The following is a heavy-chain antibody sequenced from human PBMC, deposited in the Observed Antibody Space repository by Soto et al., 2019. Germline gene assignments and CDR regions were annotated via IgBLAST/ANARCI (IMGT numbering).Heavy chain of an antibody. CDR3: AADRRGQFDI. V-gene: IGHV1-58*01. CDR2: IVVGSGNT. Sequence: GASVKVSCKASGFTFTSSAVQWVRQARGQRLEWIGWIVVGSGNTNYAQKFQGRVTITRDMSTSTAYMELSSLRSEDTGGYYCAADRRGQFDIWGQGTMVTVSS. D-gene: IGHD3-16*01. CDR1: GFTFTSSA. J-gene: IGHJ3*02.